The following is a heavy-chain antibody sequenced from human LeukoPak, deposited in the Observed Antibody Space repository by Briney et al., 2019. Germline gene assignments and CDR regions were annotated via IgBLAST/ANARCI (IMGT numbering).Heavy chain of an antibody. D-gene: IGHD3-10*01. CDR1: GFTFSSYG. J-gene: IGHJ4*02. CDR2: ISYDGSNK. Sequence: GRSLRLSCAAPGFTFSSYGMHWVRQAPGKGLEWVAVISYDGSNKYYADSVKGRFTISRDNSKNTLSLQMNSLRAEDTAVYYCAKTMVRGVIISPFDYWGQGTLVTASS. V-gene: IGHV3-30*18. CDR3: AKTMVRGVIISPFDY.